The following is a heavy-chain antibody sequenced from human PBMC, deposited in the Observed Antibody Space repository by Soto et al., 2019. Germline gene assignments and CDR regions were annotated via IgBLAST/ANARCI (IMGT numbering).Heavy chain of an antibody. CDR1: GFTFSSYG. CDR3: ARGARYYYYGMDV. J-gene: IGHJ6*02. CDR2: IWYDGSNK. D-gene: IGHD6-6*01. V-gene: IGHV3-33*01. Sequence: GSLRLSCAASGFTFSSYGMHWVRQAPGKGLEWVAVIWYDGSNKYYADSVKGRFTISRDNSKNTLYLQMNSLRAEDTAVYYCARGARYYYYGMDVWGQGTTVTVSS.